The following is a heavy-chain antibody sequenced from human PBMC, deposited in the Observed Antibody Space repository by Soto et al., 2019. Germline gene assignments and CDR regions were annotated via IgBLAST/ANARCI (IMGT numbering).Heavy chain of an antibody. CDR2: ISWDGGST. Sequence: EVQLVESGGVVVQPGGSLRLSCAASGFTFDDYTMHWVRQDPGKGLEWVSLISWDGGSTYYAESVKGRFTISRDNSKNSLYLQMNSLRTEDTALYYCAKDAGYSSSWYDYWGQGTLVTVSS. J-gene: IGHJ4*02. V-gene: IGHV3-43*01. D-gene: IGHD6-13*01. CDR1: GFTFDDYT. CDR3: AKDAGYSSSWYDY.